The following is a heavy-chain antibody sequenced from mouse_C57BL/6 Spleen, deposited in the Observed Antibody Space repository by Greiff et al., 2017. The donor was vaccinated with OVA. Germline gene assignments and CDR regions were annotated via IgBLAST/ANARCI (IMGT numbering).Heavy chain of an antibody. J-gene: IGHJ3*01. CDR1: GYSFTDYN. CDR2: INPNYGTT. Sequence: VQLQQSGPELVKPGASVKISCKASGYSFTDYNMNWVKQSNGKSLSWIGVINPNYGTTSYNQKFKGKATLTVDQSSSTAYMQLNSLTAEDSAVDYCEAYYSNYEAWFAYWGQGTLVTVSA. D-gene: IGHD2-5*01. CDR3: EAYYSNYEAWFAY. V-gene: IGHV1-39*01.